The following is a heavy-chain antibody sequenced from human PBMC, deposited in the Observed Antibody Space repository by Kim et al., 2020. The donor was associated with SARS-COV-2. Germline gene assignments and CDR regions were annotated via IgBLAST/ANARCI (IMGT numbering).Heavy chain of an antibody. D-gene: IGHD5-12*01. V-gene: IGHV5-51*01. CDR3: AREEVRDGYNYINY. J-gene: IGHJ4*02. Sequence: PSFQGQVTISADKSISTAYLQWSSLKASDTAMYYCAREEVRDGYNYINYWGQGTLVTVSS.